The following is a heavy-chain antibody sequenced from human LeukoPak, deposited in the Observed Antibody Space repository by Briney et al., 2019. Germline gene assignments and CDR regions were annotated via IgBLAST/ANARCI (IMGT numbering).Heavy chain of an antibody. CDR1: GFTFGDYA. CDR2: IRSKAYGGTT. J-gene: IGHJ4*02. CDR3: TRDIPPYCSSTSCLVF. V-gene: IGHV3-49*04. D-gene: IGHD2-2*01. Sequence: GGSLRLSCTASGFTFGDYAMSWVRQAPGKGLERVGFIRSKAYGGTTEYAASVKGRFTISRDDSKSIAYLQMNSLKTEDTAVYYCTRDIPPYCSSTSCLVFWGQGTLVTVSS.